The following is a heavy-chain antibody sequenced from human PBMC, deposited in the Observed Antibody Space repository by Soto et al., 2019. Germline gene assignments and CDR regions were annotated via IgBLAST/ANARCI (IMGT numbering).Heavy chain of an antibody. CDR3: ARGRYGDY. Sequence: QVHLVQSGAEVKKSGASVKVSCKGSGYDFTTYGITWVRQAPGQGLEWMAWISAHNGNTDYAQKLQGRVIVTRATSTSTAYMELRSMRSDDTAVYYCARGRYGDYWGQGALVTVSS. CDR1: GYDFTTYG. J-gene: IGHJ4*02. V-gene: IGHV1-18*01. CDR2: ISAHNGNT. D-gene: IGHD1-1*01.